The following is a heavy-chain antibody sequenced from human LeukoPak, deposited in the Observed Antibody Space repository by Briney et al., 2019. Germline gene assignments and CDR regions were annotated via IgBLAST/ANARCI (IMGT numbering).Heavy chain of an antibody. Sequence: SETLSLTCTVSGXSISSGSYHWGWIRQPPEKGLEWIGSIYYSGNTYYNPSLKSRVTISVDTSRNQFSLKLSSVTAADTAVYYCARHRSGGYSYGVLDYWGQGTLVTVSS. D-gene: IGHD5-18*01. CDR2: IYYSGNT. CDR1: GXSISSGSYH. J-gene: IGHJ4*02. CDR3: ARHRSGGYSYGVLDY. V-gene: IGHV4-39*01.